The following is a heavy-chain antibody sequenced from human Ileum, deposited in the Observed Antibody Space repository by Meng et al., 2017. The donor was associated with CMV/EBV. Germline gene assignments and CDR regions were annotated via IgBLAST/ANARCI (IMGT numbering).Heavy chain of an antibody. J-gene: IGHJ4*02. CDR3: ARGYLYCSSTSCLDY. CDR1: GGSISSYY. V-gene: IGHV4-59*01. Sequence: SETLSLTCTVSGGSISSYYWSWIRQPPGKGLEWIGYIYYSGSTNYNPSLKSRVTISVDTSNNQFSLKLSSVTAADTAVYYCARGYLYCSSTSCLDYWGQGTLVTVSS. CDR2: IYYSGST. D-gene: IGHD2-2*01.